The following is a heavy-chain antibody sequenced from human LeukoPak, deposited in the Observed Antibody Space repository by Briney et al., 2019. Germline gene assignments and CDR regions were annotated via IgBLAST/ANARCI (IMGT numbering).Heavy chain of an antibody. Sequence: GGSLRLSCAASGFTFSSYWMSWVRQAPGKGLEWVANIKQDGSEKYYVDSVKGRFTISRDNAKNSLYLQMNSLRAEDTAVYYRARSPYCSSTSCYYFDYWGQGTLVTVSS. CDR1: GFTFSSYW. CDR2: IKQDGSEK. D-gene: IGHD2-2*01. CDR3: ARSPYCSSTSCYYFDY. J-gene: IGHJ4*02. V-gene: IGHV3-7*01.